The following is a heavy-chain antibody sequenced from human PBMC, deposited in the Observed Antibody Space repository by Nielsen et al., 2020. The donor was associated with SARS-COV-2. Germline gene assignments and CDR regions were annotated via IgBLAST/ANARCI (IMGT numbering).Heavy chain of an antibody. D-gene: IGHD6-6*01. V-gene: IGHV1-24*01. CDR3: ARDSLGGYSSSSGEDY. Sequence: ASVKVSCKVSGYTLTELSMHWVRQAPGKGLEWMGGFDPEDGETIYAQKFQGRVTMTEDTSTDTAYMELRSLRSDDTAVYYCARDSLGGYSSSSGEDYWGQGTLVTVSS. CDR1: GYTLTELS. J-gene: IGHJ4*02. CDR2: FDPEDGET.